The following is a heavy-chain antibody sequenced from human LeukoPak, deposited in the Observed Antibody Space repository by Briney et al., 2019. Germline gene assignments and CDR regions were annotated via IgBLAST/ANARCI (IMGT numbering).Heavy chain of an antibody. CDR3: ASYPDYGDYGWFDP. V-gene: IGHV1-3*01. CDR2: INAGNGNT. D-gene: IGHD4-17*01. Sequence: ASVKVSCKASGYTFTSYGISWVRQAPGQRLEWMGWINAGNGNTKYSQKFQGRVTITRDTSASTAYMELSSLRSEDTAVYYCASYPDYGDYGWFDPWGQGTLVTVSS. J-gene: IGHJ5*02. CDR1: GYTFTSYG.